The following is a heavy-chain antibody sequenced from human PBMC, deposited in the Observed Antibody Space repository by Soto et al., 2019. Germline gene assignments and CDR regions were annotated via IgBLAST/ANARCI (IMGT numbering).Heavy chain of an antibody. CDR1: GYTFTSYD. CDR2: MNPNSGNT. Sequence: QVQLVQSGAEVKKPGASVKVSCKASGYTFTSYDINWVRQATGQGLEWMGWMNPNSGNTGYAQKFQGRVTMTRNTSISTAYMELSSLRSEDTAVYYCARADFRNCISTSCYAWWFDPWGQGTLVTVSS. CDR3: ARADFRNCISTSCYAWWFDP. D-gene: IGHD2-2*01. V-gene: IGHV1-8*01. J-gene: IGHJ5*02.